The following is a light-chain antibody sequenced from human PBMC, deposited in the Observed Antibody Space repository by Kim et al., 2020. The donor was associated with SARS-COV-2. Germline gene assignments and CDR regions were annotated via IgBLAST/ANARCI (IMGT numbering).Light chain of an antibody. CDR1: QSINNW. J-gene: IGKJ2*01. CDR2: KAS. CDR3: QQYNSYPYT. V-gene: IGKV1-5*03. Sequence: DIQMTQSPSTLSASVGDRVTITCRASQSINNWLAWYQQKPGKAPKLLIYKASSLESGVTSRLSGSGSGTEFTLTISSLQPDDFATYYCQQYNSYPYTFGQGTKVDIK.